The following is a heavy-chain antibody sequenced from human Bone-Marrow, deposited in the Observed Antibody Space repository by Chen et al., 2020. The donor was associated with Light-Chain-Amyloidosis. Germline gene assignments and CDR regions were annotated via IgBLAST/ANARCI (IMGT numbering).Heavy chain of an antibody. Sequence: QVQLQASGPGLVKPSETLSLTCTVSGGSISSYYWSWIRQPAGKGLEWIGRIYTSGSTNYNPSLKSRVTMSVDTSKNQFSLKLSSVTAADTAVYYCARARLNMVRGVAPYYFDYWGQGTLVTVSS. CDR3: ARARLNMVRGVAPYYFDY. V-gene: IGHV4-4*07. J-gene: IGHJ4*02. CDR1: GGSISSYY. D-gene: IGHD3-10*01. CDR2: IYTSGST.